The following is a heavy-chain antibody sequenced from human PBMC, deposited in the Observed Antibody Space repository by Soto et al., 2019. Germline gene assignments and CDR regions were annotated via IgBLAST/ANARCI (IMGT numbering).Heavy chain of an antibody. CDR2: IYPGDSET. CDR3: ARQLLGFCDPTICLNDYYYGMDV. D-gene: IGHD2-2*01. J-gene: IGHJ6*02. Sequence: PGESLKISCKTSGYSFTYYWVAWVRQMPGKGLEWMGIIYPGDSETRYSPSFQGQVTISADKSSSTAYLQWRSLKASDSAMYYCARQLLGFCDPTICLNDYYYGMDVWGQGTTVTVSS. V-gene: IGHV5-51*01. CDR1: GYSFTYYW.